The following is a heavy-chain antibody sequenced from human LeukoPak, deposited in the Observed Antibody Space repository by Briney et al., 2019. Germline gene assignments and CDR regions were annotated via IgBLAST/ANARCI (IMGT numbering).Heavy chain of an antibody. J-gene: IGHJ4*02. CDR1: GFTFSSYS. CDR3: ARDSAWGYSYGSRYYFDY. V-gene: IGHV3-21*01. D-gene: IGHD5-18*01. Sequence: GGSLRLSCAASGFTFSSYSMNWVRQAPGKGLEWVSSISSSSSYMYYADSVKGRFTISRDNAKNSLYLQMNSLRAEDTAVYYCARDSAWGYSYGSRYYFDYWGQGTLVTVSS. CDR2: ISSSSSYM.